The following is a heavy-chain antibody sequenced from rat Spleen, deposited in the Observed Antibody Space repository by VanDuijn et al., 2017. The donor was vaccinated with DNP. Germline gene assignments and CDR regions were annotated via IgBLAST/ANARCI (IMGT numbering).Heavy chain of an antibody. Sequence: VQLVESGGGLVQPGRSLKLSCAASGFSFRNYGMAWVRQPPGKGLEWVGAIWTGGSTDYNSALKSRLSISRDTSKSQVFLKMNSLQTEDTAMYFCARYYGYNYYAMDAWGQGTSVTVSS. CDR2: IWTGGST. J-gene: IGHJ4*01. CDR1: GFSFRNYG. CDR3: ARYYGYNYYAMDA. D-gene: IGHD1-9*01. V-gene: IGHV2-16*01.